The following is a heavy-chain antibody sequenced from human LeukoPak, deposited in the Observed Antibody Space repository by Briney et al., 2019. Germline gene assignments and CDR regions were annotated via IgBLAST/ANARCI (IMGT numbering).Heavy chain of an antibody. CDR2: INHSGST. J-gene: IGHJ5*02. D-gene: IGHD2-21*02. CDR3: ARVVVVVTAIRLRWFDP. V-gene: IGHV4-34*01. Sequence: PSETLSLTRPVGGGSFSGYYWNWIRQPPGKGLEWIGEINHSGSTNYNPSLKSRVTISVDTSKNQFSLKLSSVTAADTAVYYCARVVVVVTAIRLRWFDPWGQGTLVTVSS. CDR1: GGSFSGYY.